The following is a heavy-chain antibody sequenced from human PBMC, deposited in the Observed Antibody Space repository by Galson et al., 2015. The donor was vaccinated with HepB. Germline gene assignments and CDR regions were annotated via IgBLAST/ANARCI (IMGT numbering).Heavy chain of an antibody. D-gene: IGHD3-22*01. CDR2: IINSGDRT. V-gene: IGHV3-23*01. J-gene: IGHJ4*02. CDR1: GFTFINYA. CDR3: AKICRTGSCYGDLGDS. Sequence: SLRLSCATSGFTFINYAMSWVRQAPGKGLEWVSAIINSGDRTYYADSVKGRFTISRDNSQNRVYLQMNNLRAEDTAVYFCAKICRTGSCYGDLGDSWGQGTLVTVSS.